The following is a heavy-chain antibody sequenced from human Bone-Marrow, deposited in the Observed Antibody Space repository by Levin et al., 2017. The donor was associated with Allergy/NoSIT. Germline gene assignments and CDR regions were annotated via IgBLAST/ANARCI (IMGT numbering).Heavy chain of an antibody. V-gene: IGHV3-11*01. CDR1: RFTFSDNY. D-gene: IGHD2-15*01. CDR3: ASGRGHCIEDSCDLDY. J-gene: IGHJ4*02. Sequence: GGSLRLSCAASRFTFSDNYMSWIRQAPGKGLEWLSYISSGGSTKHYADSVKGRFTISRDNAKNSLYLQMNSLRAEDTAVYYCASGRGHCIEDSCDLDYWGQGTLVTVSS. CDR2: ISSGGSTK.